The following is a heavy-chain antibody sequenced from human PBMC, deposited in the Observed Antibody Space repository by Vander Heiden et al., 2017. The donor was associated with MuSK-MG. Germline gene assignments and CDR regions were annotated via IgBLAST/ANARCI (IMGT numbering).Heavy chain of an antibody. J-gene: IGHJ5*02. CDR2: ISYDGSNK. CDR3: AREDKLELRTFWFDP. CDR1: GFTFSSYA. Sequence: QVQLVESGGGVVQPGRSLRLSCAASGFTFSSYAMHWVRQAPGKGLEWVAVISYDGSNKYYADSVKGRFTISRDNSKNTLYLQMNSLRAEDTAVYYCAREDKLELRTFWFDPWGQGTLVTVSS. D-gene: IGHD1-7*01. V-gene: IGHV3-30-3*01.